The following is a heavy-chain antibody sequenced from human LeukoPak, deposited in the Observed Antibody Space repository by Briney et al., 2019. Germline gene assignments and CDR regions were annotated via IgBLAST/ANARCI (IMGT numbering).Heavy chain of an antibody. J-gene: IGHJ4*02. D-gene: IGHD1-26*01. CDR2: ISYDGSNK. CDR1: GFTLSSYA. CDR3: AREGSRGLDY. V-gene: IGHV3-30*04. Sequence: GGSLRLSCAASGFTLSSYAMHWVRQAPGKGLEWVAVISYDGSNKYYADSVKGRFTISRDNSKNTLYLQMNSLRAEDTAVYYCAREGSRGLDYWGQGTLVTVSS.